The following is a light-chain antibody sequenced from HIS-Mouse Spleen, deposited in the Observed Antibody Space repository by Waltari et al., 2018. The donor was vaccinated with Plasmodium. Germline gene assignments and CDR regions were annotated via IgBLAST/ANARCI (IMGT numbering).Light chain of an antibody. Sequence: EIVMTQSPPTLPLPPGERATLSCRASQSVSSNLAWYQQKPGQAPRHLIYGASTRATGIPARFSGSGSGTEFTLTISSLQSEDFAVYYCQQYNNWSFTFGPGTKVDIK. CDR1: QSVSSN. CDR3: QQYNNWSFT. J-gene: IGKJ3*01. V-gene: IGKV3-15*01. CDR2: GAS.